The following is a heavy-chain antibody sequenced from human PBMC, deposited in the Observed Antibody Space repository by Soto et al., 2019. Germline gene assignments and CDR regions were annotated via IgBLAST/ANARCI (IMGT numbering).Heavy chain of an antibody. CDR2: IWYDGSNK. V-gene: IGHV3-33*01. D-gene: IGHD4-17*01. Sequence: QVQLVESGGGVVQPGRSLRLSCAASGFTFSSYGMHWVRQAPGKGLEWVAVIWYDGSNKYYADSVKGRFTISRDNSKNTLYLQMNSLRAEDTAVYYCARGAHGDYGGVDYWGQGTLVTVSS. CDR1: GFTFSSYG. J-gene: IGHJ4*02. CDR3: ARGAHGDYGGVDY.